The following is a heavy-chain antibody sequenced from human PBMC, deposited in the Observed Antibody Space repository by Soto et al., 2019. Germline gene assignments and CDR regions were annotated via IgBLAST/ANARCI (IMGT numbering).Heavy chain of an antibody. CDR3: VRDIR. J-gene: IGHJ4*02. Sequence: EVQLVESGGGLVQPGGSLRLSCAASGFTFNNFWMYWVRQTPEKGLVWVSGINSDGTTTIYADSVKGRFTISRDNAKNTLYLHMNSRTVEDTAIYYCVRDIRWGQGTLVTVSS. V-gene: IGHV3-74*01. CDR1: GFTFNNFW. CDR2: INSDGTTT.